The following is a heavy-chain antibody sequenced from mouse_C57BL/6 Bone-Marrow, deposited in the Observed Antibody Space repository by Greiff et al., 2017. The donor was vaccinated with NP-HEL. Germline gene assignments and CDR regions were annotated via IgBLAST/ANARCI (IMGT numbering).Heavy chain of an antibody. J-gene: IGHJ3*01. CDR2: INPSSGYT. Sequence: QVQLKQSGAELARPGASVKMSCKASGYTFTSYTMHWVKQRPGQGLEWIGYINPSSGYTKYNQKFKDKATLTADKSSSTDYMQLSSLTSEDSAVYYCARRGPYYGSSYPFAYWGQGTLVTVSA. CDR3: ARRGPYYGSSYPFAY. V-gene: IGHV1-4*01. CDR1: GYTFTSYT. D-gene: IGHD1-1*01.